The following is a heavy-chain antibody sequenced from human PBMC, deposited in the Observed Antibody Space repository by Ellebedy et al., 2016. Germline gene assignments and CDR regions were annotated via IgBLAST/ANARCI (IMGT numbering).Heavy chain of an antibody. CDR2: IKEDGGQK. J-gene: IGHJ6*03. Sequence: GESLKISXAASEFSFSIYWMSWVRQAPGKGLEWVASIKEDGGQKSYVDSVKGRFTISRDNAKNSLYLQMNSLRAEDTAVYYCARRGAIGVDIWYYYMDVWGKGTTVTVAS. CDR3: ARRGAIGVDIWYYYMDV. CDR1: EFSFSIYW. V-gene: IGHV3-7*01. D-gene: IGHD2-2*01.